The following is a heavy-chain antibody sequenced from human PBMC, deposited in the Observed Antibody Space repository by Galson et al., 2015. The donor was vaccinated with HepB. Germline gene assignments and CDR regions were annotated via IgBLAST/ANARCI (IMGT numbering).Heavy chain of an antibody. D-gene: IGHD1-26*01. CDR3: ARGYSGVNDGFFDN. J-gene: IGHJ4*02. CDR1: GFTFSSHW. CDR2: IKQDGTSEK. Sequence: SLRLSCAASGFTFSSHWMNWVRQVPGKGLEWVANIKQDGTSEKYYVDSVKGRFTISRDNAKNSLYLQMNSLRAEDTAVYYCARGYSGVNDGFFDNWGQGTLVTVSS. V-gene: IGHV3-7*03.